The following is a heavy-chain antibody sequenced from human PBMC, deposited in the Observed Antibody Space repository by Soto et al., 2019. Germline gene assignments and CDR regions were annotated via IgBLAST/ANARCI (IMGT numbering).Heavy chain of an antibody. CDR2: IYYSGST. D-gene: IGHD6-6*01. V-gene: IGHV4-59*01. Sequence: VQSSETLSFTCTVSGGSISDFYWSWIRQPPGKGLEWIGYIYYSGSTNYNPSLKSRVTISVDTSKNQFSPNLRSMSPADTAVYYCARVGGLAARTFDYWGPGTLVTVSS. CDR3: ARVGGLAARTFDY. J-gene: IGHJ4*02. CDR1: GGSISDFY.